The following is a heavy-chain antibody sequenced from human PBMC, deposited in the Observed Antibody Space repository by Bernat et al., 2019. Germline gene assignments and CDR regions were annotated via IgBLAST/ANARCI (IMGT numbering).Heavy chain of an antibody. CDR1: GFTFSSYA. J-gene: IGHJ6*02. CDR2: ISYDGSNK. V-gene: IGHV3-30-3*01. Sequence: QVQLVESGGGVVQPGRSLRLSCAASGFTFSSYAMHWFRQAPGKGLEWVAVISYDGSNKYYADPVKGRFTSSREKSKNTLYLQRNSLRAEDTAFYYCASENIGGGWFNYYYYGRDVWGQGTTVTVSS. D-gene: IGHD6-19*01. CDR3: ASENIGGGWFNYYYYGRDV.